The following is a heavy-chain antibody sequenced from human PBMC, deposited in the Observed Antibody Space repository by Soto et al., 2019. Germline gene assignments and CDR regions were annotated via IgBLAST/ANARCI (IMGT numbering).Heavy chain of an antibody. Sequence: EVQVVESGGGLVKPGGSLRLSCAASGFTFSEYSFLWVRQAPGKGLEWLSFIANGDNHIFYSDSVKGRFTISRDNAKNSVYLQLNSLRADGSAVYYCARENGHCTDACNRGAFEIWGQGTRVTVSS. CDR1: GFTFSEYS. V-gene: IGHV3-21*01. J-gene: IGHJ3*02. CDR3: ARENGHCTDACNRGAFEI. D-gene: IGHD2-2*01. CDR2: IANGDNHI.